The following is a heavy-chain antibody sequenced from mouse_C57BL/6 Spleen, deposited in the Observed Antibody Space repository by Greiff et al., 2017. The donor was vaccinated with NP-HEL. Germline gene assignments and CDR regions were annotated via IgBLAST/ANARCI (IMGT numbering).Heavy chain of an antibody. D-gene: IGHD2-1*01. CDR3: ARLYNYYAMDY. CDR1: GYTFTDYY. Sequence: EIQLQQSGPELVKPGASVKISCKASGYTFTDYYMNWVKQSHGKSLEWIGDINPNNGGTSYNQKFKGKATLTVDKSSSTAYMELRSLTSEDSAVYYGARLYNYYAMDYWGQGTSVTVSS. CDR2: INPNNGGT. V-gene: IGHV1-26*01. J-gene: IGHJ4*01.